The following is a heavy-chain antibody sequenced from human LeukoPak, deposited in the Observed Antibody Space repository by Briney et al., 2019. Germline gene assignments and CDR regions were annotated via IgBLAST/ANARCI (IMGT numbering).Heavy chain of an antibody. CDR2: ISGSGGST. CDR1: GFTFSSHW. V-gene: IGHV3-23*01. J-gene: IGHJ4*02. D-gene: IGHD3-22*01. Sequence: PGGSLRLSCAASGFTFSSHWMHWVRQAPGKGLEWVSAISGSGGSTYYADSVKGRFTISRDNSKNMLYLQMNSLRAEDTAVYYCAKWRYYDSSGYYSRAIDYWGQGTLVTVSS. CDR3: AKWRYYDSSGYYSRAIDY.